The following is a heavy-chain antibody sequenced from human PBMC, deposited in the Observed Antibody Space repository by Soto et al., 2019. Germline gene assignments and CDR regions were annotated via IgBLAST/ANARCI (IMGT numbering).Heavy chain of an antibody. Sequence: GGSLRLSCAASGFTFSIYRMTWLRQAPGKGLEWFSYSSSSSSTIYYADSVKGRFTISRDNDKNSLYLQMNSLRDEDTAVYYCARCSQWEIPRYYYYGMGVWGQGTPVTVSS. CDR2: SSSSSSTI. CDR1: GFTFSIYR. CDR3: ARCSQWEIPRYYYYGMGV. V-gene: IGHV3-48*02. D-gene: IGHD1-26*01. J-gene: IGHJ6*02.